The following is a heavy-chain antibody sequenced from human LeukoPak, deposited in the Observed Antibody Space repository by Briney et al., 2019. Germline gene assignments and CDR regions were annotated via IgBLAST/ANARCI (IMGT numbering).Heavy chain of an antibody. CDR2: ISSSGSTI. CDR1: GFTFSDYY. V-gene: IGHV3-11*01. J-gene: IGHJ6*02. Sequence: GGSLRLSCGASGFTFSDYYMGWIRQAPGKGLEWVSYISSSGSTIYYADSVKGRFTISRDNAKNSLYLQMNSLRAEDTAVYYCARGEQDIVVVPAAIPYYYYYGMDVWGQGTTVTVSS. CDR3: ARGEQDIVVVPAAIPYYYYYGMDV. D-gene: IGHD2-2*02.